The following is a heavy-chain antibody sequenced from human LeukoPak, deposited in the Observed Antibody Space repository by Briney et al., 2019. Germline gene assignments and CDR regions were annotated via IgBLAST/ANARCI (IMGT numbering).Heavy chain of an antibody. CDR1: GGSISSYY. CDR3: ARGSGSYYWVFDY. Sequence: SETLSLTCTVSGGSISSYYWSWIRQPPGKGLEWIGYIYYSGSTNYNPSLKSRVTISVDTSKNQFSLKLSSVTAADTAVYYCARGSGSYYWVFDYWGQGTLVTVS. V-gene: IGHV4-59*01. J-gene: IGHJ4*02. CDR2: IYYSGST. D-gene: IGHD1-26*01.